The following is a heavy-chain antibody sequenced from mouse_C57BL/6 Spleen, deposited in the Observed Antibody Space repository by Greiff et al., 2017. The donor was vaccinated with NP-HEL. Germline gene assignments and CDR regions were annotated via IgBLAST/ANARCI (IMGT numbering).Heavy chain of an antibody. CDR1: GFTFSSYG. D-gene: IGHD1-1*01. V-gene: IGHV5-6*01. J-gene: IGHJ4*01. CDR2: ISSGGSYT. CDR3: ARQDYGSSYYAMDY. Sequence: EVQLVESGGDLVKPGGSLKLSCAASGFTFSSYGMSWVRQTPDKRLEWVATISSGGSYTYYPDSVKGRFTISRDNAKNPLYLQMSSLKSEDTAMYYCARQDYGSSYYAMDYWGQGTSVTVSS.